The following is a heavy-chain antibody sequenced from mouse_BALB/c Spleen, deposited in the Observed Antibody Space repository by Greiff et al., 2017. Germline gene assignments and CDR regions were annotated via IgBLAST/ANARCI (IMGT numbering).Heavy chain of an antibody. D-gene: IGHD2-14*01. CDR3: ARGTDYAMDY. CDR1: GYTFTSYW. J-gene: IGHJ4*01. V-gene: IGHV1-87*01. Sequence: VQLQESGAELARPGASVKLSCKASGYTFTSYWMQWVKQRPGQGLEWIGAIYPGDGDTRYTQKFKGKATLTADKSSSTAYMQLSSLASEDSAVYYCARGTDYAMDYWGQGTSVTVSS. CDR2: IYPGDGDT.